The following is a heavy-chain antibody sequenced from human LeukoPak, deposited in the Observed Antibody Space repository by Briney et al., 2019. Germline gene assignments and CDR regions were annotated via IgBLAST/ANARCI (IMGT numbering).Heavy chain of an antibody. CDR1: GFTFSSYW. J-gene: IGHJ5*02. D-gene: IGHD6-13*01. V-gene: IGHV3-7*01. Sequence: GGSLRLSCAASGFTFSSYWMSWVRQPPGKGLEWVANIKQDGSEKYYVDSVKGRFTISRDNAKNSLYLQMNSLRAEDTAVYYCASDLAAAGTGHGWFDPWGQGTLVTVSS. CDR3: ASDLAAAGTGHGWFDP. CDR2: IKQDGSEK.